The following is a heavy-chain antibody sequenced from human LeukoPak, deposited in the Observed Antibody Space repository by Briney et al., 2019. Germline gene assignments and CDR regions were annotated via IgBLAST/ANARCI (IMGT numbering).Heavy chain of an antibody. V-gene: IGHV3-30*02. D-gene: IGHD3-3*01. CDR1: GFTFSSYG. J-gene: IGHJ5*02. Sequence: GGSLRLPCAASGFTFSSYGMHWVRQAPGKGLEWVAFIRYDGSNKYYADSVKGRFTISRDNSKNTLHLQMNSLRAEDTAVYYCARGDTYYDFWSGYYRWWGFDPWGQGTLVTVSS. CDR3: ARGDTYYDFWSGYYRWWGFDP. CDR2: IRYDGSNK.